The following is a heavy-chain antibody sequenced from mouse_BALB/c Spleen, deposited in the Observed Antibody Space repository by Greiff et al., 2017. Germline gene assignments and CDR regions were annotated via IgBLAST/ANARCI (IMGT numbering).Heavy chain of an antibody. Sequence: EVQLVESGGGLVQPGGSMKLSCVASGFTFSNYWMNWVRQSPEKGLEWVAEIRLKSNNYATHYAESVKGRFTISRDDSKSSVYLQMNNLRAEDTGIYYCTRPGYGNYFAYWGQGTLVTVSA. CDR3: TRPGYGNYFAY. CDR2: IRLKSNNYAT. CDR1: GFTFSNYW. J-gene: IGHJ3*01. D-gene: IGHD2-1*01. V-gene: IGHV6-6*02.